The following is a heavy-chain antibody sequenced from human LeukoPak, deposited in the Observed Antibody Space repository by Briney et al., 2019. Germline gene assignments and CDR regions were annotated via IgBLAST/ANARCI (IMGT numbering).Heavy chain of an antibody. J-gene: IGHJ4*02. Sequence: SETLSLTCTVSGGSISSHYYWIWIRQPPGKGPEWSGSIYYSGSTYYNPSLKSRVTISVDTSKNQFSLKLNSLTAAETAVYYCARQYGSGSSYTPVVDLWGQGTLVTVSS. CDR3: ARQYGSGSSYTPVVDL. CDR2: IYYSGST. D-gene: IGHD3-10*01. CDR1: GGSISSHYY. V-gene: IGHV4-39*01.